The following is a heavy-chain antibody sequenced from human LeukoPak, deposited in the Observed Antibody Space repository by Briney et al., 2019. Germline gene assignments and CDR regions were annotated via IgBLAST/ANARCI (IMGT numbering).Heavy chain of an antibody. J-gene: IGHJ4*02. D-gene: IGHD7-27*01. Sequence: PETLSLTCTVSGGSVSSGSYYWSYYSGSTNYNPSLKSRVTISVDTSKNQFSLKLSSVTAADTAVYYCARVWGPYRFVDYWGQGTLVTVSS. CDR1: GGSVSSGSYY. CDR2: YSGST. V-gene: IGHV4-61*01. CDR3: ARVWGPYRFVDY.